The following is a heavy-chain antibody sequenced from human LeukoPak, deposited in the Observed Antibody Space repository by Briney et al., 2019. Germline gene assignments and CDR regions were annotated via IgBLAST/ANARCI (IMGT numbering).Heavy chain of an antibody. Sequence: SETLSLTCTVSGGSISSYSWSWIRQPPGKGLEWIGYIYYSGSTNYNPSLKSRVTISVDTSKNQFSLKLSSVTAADTAVYYCARGETSGSLYWGQGTLVTVSS. CDR1: GGSISSYS. J-gene: IGHJ4*02. D-gene: IGHD1-26*01. CDR3: ARGETSGSLY. V-gene: IGHV4-59*01. CDR2: IYYSGST.